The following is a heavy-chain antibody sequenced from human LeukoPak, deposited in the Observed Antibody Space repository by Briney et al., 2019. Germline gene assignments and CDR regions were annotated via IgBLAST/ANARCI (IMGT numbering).Heavy chain of an antibody. D-gene: IGHD3-22*01. J-gene: IGHJ4*02. CDR2: MNSDASST. CDR1: GFTFSSYS. CDR3: ARGDYYDTTGYTY. V-gene: IGHV3-74*01. Sequence: GGSLRLSCAASGFTFSSYSMNWVRQAPGKGLVWVSRMNSDASSTSYADSVKGRFTISRDNAKSTLYLQMNSLRDEDTAVYYCARGDYYDTTGYTYWGQGTLVTVSS.